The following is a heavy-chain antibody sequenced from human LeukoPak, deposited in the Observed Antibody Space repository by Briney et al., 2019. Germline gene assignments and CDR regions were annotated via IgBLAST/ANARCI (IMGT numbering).Heavy chain of an antibody. J-gene: IGHJ4*02. D-gene: IGHD6-13*01. Sequence: PSETLSLTCTVSGGSISSSSYYWGWIRQPPGKGLEWIGSIYYSGSTYYNPSLKSRVTISVDTSKNQFSLKLSSVTAADTAVYYCARASDSIDYWGQGTLVTVSS. V-gene: IGHV4-39*07. CDR3: ARASDSIDY. CDR1: GGSISSSSYY. CDR2: IYYSGST.